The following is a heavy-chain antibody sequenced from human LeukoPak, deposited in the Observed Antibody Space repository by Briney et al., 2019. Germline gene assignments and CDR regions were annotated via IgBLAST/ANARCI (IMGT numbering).Heavy chain of an antibody. Sequence: PGRSLRLSCAASGFTFSLYGMHWVRQAPGKGLEWVAVISYHGNNKYYADSVKGRFTISRDNSKNTLYLQMNSLRAEGTAVYYCARCPESSGYYYELDSWGQGTLVTVSS. D-gene: IGHD3-22*01. CDR2: ISYHGNNK. CDR3: ARCPESSGYYYELDS. V-gene: IGHV3-30*03. J-gene: IGHJ4*02. CDR1: GFTFSLYG.